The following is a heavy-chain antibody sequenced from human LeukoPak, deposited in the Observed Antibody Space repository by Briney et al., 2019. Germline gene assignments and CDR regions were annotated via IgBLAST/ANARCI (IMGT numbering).Heavy chain of an antibody. CDR1: SASISSYY. D-gene: IGHD6-19*01. J-gene: IGHJ4*02. Sequence: ASETLSLTRTVSSASISSYYWGWIRQSPGKGLEWIGYIQNTGGTNYNPSLKSRVSISKDTSKNQFSLQVRSVTAADTAVYYCVKHGSGWSFDYWGQGTLVTVSS. V-gene: IGHV4-59*01. CDR2: IQNTGGT. CDR3: VKHGSGWSFDY.